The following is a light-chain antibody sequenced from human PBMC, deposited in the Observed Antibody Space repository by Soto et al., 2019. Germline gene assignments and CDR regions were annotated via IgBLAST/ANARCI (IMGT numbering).Light chain of an antibody. CDR1: QSVTNW. V-gene: IGKV1-5*03. CDR2: KAS. Sequence: DIQMTQSPSTLSASVGDRVTITCRASQSVTNWLAWYQQKPGKAPKLLIYKASNLESGVPSRFSGSGSGTEFTLTISSLQHDDFATYYCQQYNTVPPYTFGQGTKLEIK. J-gene: IGKJ2*01. CDR3: QQYNTVPPYT.